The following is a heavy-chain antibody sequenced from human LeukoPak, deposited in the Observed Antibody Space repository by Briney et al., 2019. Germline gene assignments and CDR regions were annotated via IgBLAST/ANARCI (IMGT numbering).Heavy chain of an antibody. CDR3: ARRVGVVVAATLYYYYYMDV. V-gene: IGHV1-8*01. J-gene: IGHJ6*03. CDR1: GYTFTSYD. CDR2: MNPNSGNT. D-gene: IGHD2-15*01. Sequence: ASVKVSCKASGYTFTSYDINWVRQATGQGLEWMGWMNPNSGNTGYAQKFQGRVTMTRNTSISTAYMELSSLRSEDTAVYYCARRVGVVVAATLYYYYYMDVWGKGTTVTVSS.